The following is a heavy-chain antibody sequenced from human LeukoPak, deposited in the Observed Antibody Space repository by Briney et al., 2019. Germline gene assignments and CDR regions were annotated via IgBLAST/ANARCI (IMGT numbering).Heavy chain of an antibody. CDR1: GYTFTGYY. CDR2: INLNSGGT. J-gene: IGHJ6*03. CDR3: AKGLRGNGGYYIEPRYYYYYMDV. V-gene: IGHV1-2*02. D-gene: IGHD3-3*01. Sequence: ASVKVSCKASGYTFTGYYMHWVRQAPGQELEWMGWINLNSGGTNYAQKFQGRVTMTRDTSISTAYMELSRLRSDDTAVYYCAKGLRGNGGYYIEPRYYYYYMDVWGKGTTVTVSS.